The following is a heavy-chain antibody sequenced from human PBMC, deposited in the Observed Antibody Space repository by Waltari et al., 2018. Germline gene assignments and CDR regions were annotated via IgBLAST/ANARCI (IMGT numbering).Heavy chain of an antibody. CDR2: IDSSNTIM. V-gene: IGHV3-48*01. D-gene: IGHD5-18*01. CDR3: VGNKFSNRYGIYHYYGMDV. J-gene: IGHJ6*02. Sequence: EVQLVESGGGLVQPGGSLRLSCAASGFTFSSYGMNWVRQAPGKGLEWVSHIDSSNTIMYSADSVKGRFTISRDNAKNSLYLQMNSLRAEDTAMYYCVGNKFSNRYGIYHYYGMDVWGQGTTVTVSS. CDR1: GFTFSSYG.